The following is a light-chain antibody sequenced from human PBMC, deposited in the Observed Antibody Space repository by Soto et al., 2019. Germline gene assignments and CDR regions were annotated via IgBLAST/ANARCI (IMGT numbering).Light chain of an antibody. Sequence: EILLTQSPYTLSLSPGERATLTCRASQSVTNYIAWYQQRPGQAPRLLIYVASNRATGVPARFSGSRSGTDFTLTISSLEPEDFGLYYCQQRLNWPPGFGQGTKVDIK. V-gene: IGKV3-11*01. J-gene: IGKJ1*01. CDR3: QQRLNWPPG. CDR2: VAS. CDR1: QSVTNY.